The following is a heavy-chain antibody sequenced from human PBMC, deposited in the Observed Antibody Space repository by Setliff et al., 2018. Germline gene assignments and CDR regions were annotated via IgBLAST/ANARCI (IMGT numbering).Heavy chain of an antibody. J-gene: IGHJ4*02. D-gene: IGHD3-3*01. CDR2: INPSGGST. CDR3: ARESTAKNFWGEYSDY. Sequence: GASVKVSCQASGYTFTSYYMHWVRQAPGQGLEWMGVINPSGGSTTYAQRFQGRVTMTRDTSTSTVYMYLSSLRSEDTAVYYCARESTAKNFWGEYSDYWGQGTLVTVSS. V-gene: IGHV1-46*01. CDR1: GYTFTSYY.